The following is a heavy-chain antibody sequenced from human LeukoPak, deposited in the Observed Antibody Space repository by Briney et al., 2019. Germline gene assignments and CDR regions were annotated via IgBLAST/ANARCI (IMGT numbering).Heavy chain of an antibody. D-gene: IGHD3-3*01. CDR3: AREGPRYYDFWSGSYYYYGMDV. CDR1: GGSISSYY. CDR2: VYYSGST. J-gene: IGHJ6*02. V-gene: IGHV4-59*01. Sequence: PSETLSLTCTASGGSISSYYWSWIRQPPGKGLEWIGYVYYSGSTNYNPSLKSRVTISVDTSKNQFSLKLSSVTAADTAVYYCAREGPRYYDFWSGSYYYYGMDVWGQGTTVTVSS.